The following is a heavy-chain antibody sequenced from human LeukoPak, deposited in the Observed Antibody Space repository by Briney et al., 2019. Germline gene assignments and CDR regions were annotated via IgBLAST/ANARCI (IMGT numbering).Heavy chain of an antibody. Sequence: SETLSLTCTVSGGSISSYYWSWLRQPPGKGLEWIGYIYYSGSTNYNPSLKSRVTISVDTSKSQFSLKLSSVTAADTAVYYCAREVDDSSGWPYYFDYWGQGTLVTVSS. CDR2: IYYSGST. CDR3: AREVDDSSGWPYYFDY. D-gene: IGHD6-19*01. V-gene: IGHV4-59*01. CDR1: GGSISSYY. J-gene: IGHJ4*02.